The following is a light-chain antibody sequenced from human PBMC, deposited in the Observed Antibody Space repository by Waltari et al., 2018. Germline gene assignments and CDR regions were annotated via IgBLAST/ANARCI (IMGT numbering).Light chain of an antibody. CDR1: QSVLYSSNNKNY. CDR3: QQYVSTPST. CDR2: WAS. Sequence: DIVMTQSPDSLAVSVGERATINCKSSQSVLYSSNNKNYLAWYQQKPGPPPKVLIYWASTRESGVPDRFSGSGSGTDFTLTINSLQAEDVAVYYCQQYVSTPSTFGQGTRLEIK. V-gene: IGKV4-1*01. J-gene: IGKJ5*01.